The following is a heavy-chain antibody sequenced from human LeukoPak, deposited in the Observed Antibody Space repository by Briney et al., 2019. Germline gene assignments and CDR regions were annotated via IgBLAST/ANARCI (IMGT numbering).Heavy chain of an antibody. CDR1: GFTFSSYE. CDR3: ARVTIGRPDY. D-gene: IGHD3-9*01. Sequence: GGSLRLSCAASGFTFSSYEMNWVRQAPGKGLEWVSYISSSGSTIYYADSVKSRFTISRDNAKNSLYLQMSSLRAEDTAVYYCARVTIGRPDYWGQGTLVTVSS. V-gene: IGHV3-48*03. J-gene: IGHJ4*02. CDR2: ISSSGSTI.